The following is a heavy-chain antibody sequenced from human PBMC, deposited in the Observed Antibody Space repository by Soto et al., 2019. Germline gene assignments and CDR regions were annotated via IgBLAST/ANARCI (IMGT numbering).Heavy chain of an antibody. V-gene: IGHV1-69*13. D-gene: IGHD2-21*02. CDR3: ARAYCGGDCYTVLSDAFDI. Sequence: SVKVSCKASGGTFSSYAISWVRQAPGQGLEWMGGIIPIFGTANYAQKFQGRVTITADESTSTAYMELSSLRSEDTAVYYCARAYCGGDCYTVLSDAFDIWGQGTMVTVSS. CDR2: IIPIFGTA. J-gene: IGHJ3*02. CDR1: GGTFSSYA.